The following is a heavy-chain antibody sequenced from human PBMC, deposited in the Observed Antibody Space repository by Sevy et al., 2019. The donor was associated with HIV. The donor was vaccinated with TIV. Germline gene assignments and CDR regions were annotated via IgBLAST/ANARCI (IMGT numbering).Heavy chain of an antibody. V-gene: IGHV3-23*01. D-gene: IGHD3-3*01. Sequence: GGSLRLSCAVSGFRFNTYVMSWVRQAPGKGLEWVSSISASGGYTYYADSVKGRFAISRDNSKNAVDLQMNSLRAEDTALYYCAKETTSGYFPWGQGTLVTVSS. CDR1: GFRFNTYV. CDR2: ISASGGYT. CDR3: AKETTSGYFP. J-gene: IGHJ5*02.